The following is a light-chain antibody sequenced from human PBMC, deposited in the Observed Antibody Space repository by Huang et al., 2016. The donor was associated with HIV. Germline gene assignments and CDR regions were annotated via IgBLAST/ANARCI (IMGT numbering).Light chain of an antibody. CDR1: QSVGSH. J-gene: IGKJ1*01. Sequence: EIVMTQSPATLSVSPGERATLSCRASQSVGSHLAWYQQSPGQSPRRLIFGASARATTSPPRFSGSGSGTECTLTISSLQSEDSAVYYCHQYNSWPLTFGQGTKVEIK. CDR3: HQYNSWPLT. V-gene: IGKV3-15*01. CDR2: GAS.